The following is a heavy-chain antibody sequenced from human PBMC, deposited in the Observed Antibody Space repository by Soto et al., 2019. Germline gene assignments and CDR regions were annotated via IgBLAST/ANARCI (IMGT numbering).Heavy chain of an antibody. CDR2: ISSRSSMK. D-gene: IGHD6-19*01. Sequence: EVQLVESGGGLIQPGGSLRLSCAASGFTFSNYSMNWVRQAPGKGLEWVSYISSRSSMKYYADCVKGRFTISRDNAKNQGYVQISSLSDEGKTVYYCETKTPAVKSSGWYWNSYGMDVWGQGTTVNVSS. CDR3: ETKTPAVKSSGWYWNSYGMDV. J-gene: IGHJ6*02. CDR1: GFTFSNYS. V-gene: IGHV3-48*02.